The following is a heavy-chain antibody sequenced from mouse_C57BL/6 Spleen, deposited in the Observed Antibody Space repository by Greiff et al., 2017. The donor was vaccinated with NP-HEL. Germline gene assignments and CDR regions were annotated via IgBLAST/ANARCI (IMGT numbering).Heavy chain of an antibody. CDR2: IDPSDSET. D-gene: IGHD2-4*01. J-gene: IGHJ2*01. V-gene: IGHV1-52*01. CDR1: GYTFTSYW. CDR3: ARLYYDYDY. Sequence: QVQLQQPGAELVRPGSSVKLSCKASGYTFTSYWMHWVKPRPIQGLEWIGNIDPSDSETHYNQKFKDKATLTVDKSSSTAYMQLSSLTSEDSAVYYCARLYYDYDYWGQGTTLTVSS.